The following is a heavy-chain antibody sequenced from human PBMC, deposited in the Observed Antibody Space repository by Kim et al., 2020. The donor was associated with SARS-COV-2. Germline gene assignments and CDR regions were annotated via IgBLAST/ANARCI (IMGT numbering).Heavy chain of an antibody. CDR3: VREGVFAGNWGRGNYYYGMDV. V-gene: IGHV6-1*01. Sequence: SQTLSLTCAISGDSVSSYSATWNWIRQSPSRGLEWLGRTFYRSKWYNEYAVSVKSRITINPDTSKNQFSLQLNSVTPEDTAVYYCVREGVFAGNWGRGNYYYGMDVWGQGTTVTVSS. J-gene: IGHJ6*02. CDR2: TFYRSKWYN. D-gene: IGHD7-27*01. CDR1: GDSVSSYSAT.